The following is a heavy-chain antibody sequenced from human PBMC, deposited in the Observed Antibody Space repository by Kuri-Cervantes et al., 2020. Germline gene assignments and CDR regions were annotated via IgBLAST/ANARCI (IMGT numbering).Heavy chain of an antibody. D-gene: IGHD2-2*01. V-gene: IGHV1-2*02. J-gene: IGHJ6*02. CDR2: INCNSGAT. CDR3: ARPEEYQLARYGLDV. CDR1: GYTFTGYF. Sequence: ASVTVSCKASGYTFTGYFMHWVRQAPGQGLEWMGWINCNSGATNYAPKFQGRVTMTRDTSISTAYMDLSRLTSDDTAVYYCARPEEYQLARYGLDVWGQGTTVTVSS.